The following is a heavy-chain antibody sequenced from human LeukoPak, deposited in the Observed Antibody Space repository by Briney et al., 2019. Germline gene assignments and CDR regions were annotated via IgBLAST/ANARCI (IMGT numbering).Heavy chain of an antibody. D-gene: IGHD3-9*01. CDR2: ISSSSSYI. CDR3: ATLTGFSSSPVPNFHY. V-gene: IGHV3-21*01. Sequence: PGGSLRLSCAASGFTFSSYSMNWARQAPGKGLEWVSSISSSSSYIYYADSVKGRFTIPRANAKNSLYLQMNSLRAEDTAVYYCATLTGFSSSPVPNFHYWGQGTLVTVSS. CDR1: GFTFSSYS. J-gene: IGHJ4*02.